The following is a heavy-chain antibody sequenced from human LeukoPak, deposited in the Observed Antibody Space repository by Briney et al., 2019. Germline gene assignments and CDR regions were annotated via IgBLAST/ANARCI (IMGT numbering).Heavy chain of an antibody. Sequence: SETLSLTCDVSGGSISSGNWWSWVRQPPGKGLEWIGEIYHSGSTTYNPSLKSRVTISLDKSKNQFSLKLNSVTAADAAVYYCARDLGYSGFDWAPWGQGTLVTVSS. J-gene: IGHJ5*02. CDR3: ARDLGYSGFDWAP. V-gene: IGHV4-4*02. CDR2: IYHSGST. CDR1: GGSISSGNW. D-gene: IGHD5-12*01.